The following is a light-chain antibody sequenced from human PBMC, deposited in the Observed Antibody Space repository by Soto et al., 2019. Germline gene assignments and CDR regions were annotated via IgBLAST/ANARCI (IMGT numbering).Light chain of an antibody. CDR1: SSDVGGYNY. J-gene: IGLJ3*02. CDR2: EVS. Sequence: QSALTQPASVSGSPGQSITISCTGTSSDVGGYNYVSWYQQHPGKAPKLMLYEVSNRPSGVSNRFSGSKSGNTASLTISGLQAEDEADYYCSSYTSSSLWVFGGGTQLTVL. CDR3: SSYTSSSLWV. V-gene: IGLV2-14*01.